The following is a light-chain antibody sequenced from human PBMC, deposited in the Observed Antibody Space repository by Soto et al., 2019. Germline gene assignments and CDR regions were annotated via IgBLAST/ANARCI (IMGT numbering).Light chain of an antibody. CDR3: QPFSSFPFT. Sequence: IVLTQSPATLSSFPGERVTLSCRASQTVRNNYLAWYQQKPGQAPRLLIYDASSRATGIPDRFSGGGSGTDFTLTISRLEPEDYAVYYCQPFSSFPFTVGGGTKVDIK. CDR1: QTVRNNY. V-gene: IGKV3-20*01. J-gene: IGKJ4*01. CDR2: DAS.